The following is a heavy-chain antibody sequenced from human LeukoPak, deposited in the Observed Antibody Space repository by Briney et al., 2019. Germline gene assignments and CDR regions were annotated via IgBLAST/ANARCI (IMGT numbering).Heavy chain of an antibody. V-gene: IGHV4-38-2*02. D-gene: IGHD3-9*01. CDR2: IYHSGIT. CDR3: ARAVGSFDWLPLFDY. J-gene: IGHJ4*02. CDR1: GYSIRSGFN. Sequence: SETLSLTCTVSGYSIRSGFNWGWIRQPPGKGLEWIGNIYHSGITYYTPSLKSRVTISVDTSKNQFYLKLSSVTAADTAVYYCARAVGSFDWLPLFDYWGQGTLVTVSS.